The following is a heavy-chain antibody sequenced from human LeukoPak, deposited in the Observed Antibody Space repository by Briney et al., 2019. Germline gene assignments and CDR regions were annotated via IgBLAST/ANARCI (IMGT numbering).Heavy chain of an antibody. Sequence: PGGSLRLSCAASGFTLSSYAMHWVRQAPGMGLEWVAVISYDGSNKYYADSVKGRFTISRDNSKNTLYLQMNSLRAEDTAVYYCARTPGYYLYYFDYWGQGTLVTVSS. CDR3: ARTPGYYLYYFDY. CDR1: GFTLSSYA. J-gene: IGHJ4*02. CDR2: ISYDGSNK. V-gene: IGHV3-30-3*01. D-gene: IGHD3-22*01.